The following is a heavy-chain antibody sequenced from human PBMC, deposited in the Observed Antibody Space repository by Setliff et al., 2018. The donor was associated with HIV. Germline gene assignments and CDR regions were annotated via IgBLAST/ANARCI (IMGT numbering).Heavy chain of an antibody. Sequence: PSETLSLTCTVSGGSISSHFWSWIRQPPGKGLGWIGTVSYSGSTNYNPSLKSRVTISVDTSRNEFSLYLSSVTAADTAVYYCARAVGASYATPYLDYWGRGTLVTVSS. CDR2: VSYSGST. J-gene: IGHJ4*02. CDR1: GGSISSHF. D-gene: IGHD1-26*01. V-gene: IGHV4-59*11. CDR3: ARAVGASYATPYLDY.